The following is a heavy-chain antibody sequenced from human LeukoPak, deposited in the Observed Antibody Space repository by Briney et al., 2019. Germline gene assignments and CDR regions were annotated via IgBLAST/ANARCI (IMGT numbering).Heavy chain of an antibody. Sequence: SGTLSLTCTVSGGSISSSYYWGWIRQPPGKGLEWIGTIYYSGSTYYNPSLKSRVTIFVDTSKNQFSLKLSSVTAADTAVYYCARGHVEMATIFDYWGQGTLVTVSS. V-gene: IGHV4-39*07. D-gene: IGHD5-24*01. CDR1: GGSISSSYY. CDR2: IYYSGST. CDR3: ARGHVEMATIFDY. J-gene: IGHJ4*02.